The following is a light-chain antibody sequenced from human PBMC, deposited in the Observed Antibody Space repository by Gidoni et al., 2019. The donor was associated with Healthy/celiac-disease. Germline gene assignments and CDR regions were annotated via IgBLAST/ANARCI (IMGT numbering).Light chain of an antibody. V-gene: IGKV2-28*01. CDR2: LGS. CDR3: MQALQTPLT. J-gene: IGKJ4*01. CDR1: QSLLHSNGYNY. Sequence: DSVMTQSRLSLPVTPGEPASISCRSSQSLLHSNGYNYLDWYLQKPGQSPQLLIYLGSNRASGVPDRFSGSGSGTDFTLKISRVEAEDVGVYYCMQALQTPLTFGGGTKVEIK.